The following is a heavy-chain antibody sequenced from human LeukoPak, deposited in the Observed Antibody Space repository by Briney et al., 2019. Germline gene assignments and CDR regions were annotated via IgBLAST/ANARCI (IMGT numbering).Heavy chain of an antibody. Sequence: SETLSLTCTVSGGSISSYYWSWIRQPPGKGLEWIGYIYYSGSTNYNPSLKSRVTISVDTSKNQFSLKLSSMTAADTAVYYCARGKGPYDSSGYFLYWGQGTLVTVSS. V-gene: IGHV4-59*01. D-gene: IGHD3-22*01. CDR2: IYYSGST. CDR1: GGSISSYY. J-gene: IGHJ4*02. CDR3: ARGKGPYDSSGYFLY.